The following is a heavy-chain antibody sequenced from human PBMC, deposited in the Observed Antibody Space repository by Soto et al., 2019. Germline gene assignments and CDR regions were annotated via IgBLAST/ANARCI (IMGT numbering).Heavy chain of an antibody. CDR1: GGTFSSYA. CDR3: ARGREAYYYYGMDV. V-gene: IGHV1-69*13. CDR2: IIPIFGTA. J-gene: IGHJ6*02. Sequence: SVKVSCKASGGTFSSYAISWVRQAPGQGLEWMGGIIPIFGTANYAQKFQGRVTITADESTSTAYMELSSLRSEDTAVYYCARGREAYYYYGMDVWGQGATVTVSS.